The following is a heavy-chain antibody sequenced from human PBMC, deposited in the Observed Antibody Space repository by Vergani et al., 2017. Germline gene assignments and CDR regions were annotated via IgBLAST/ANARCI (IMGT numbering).Heavy chain of an antibody. Sequence: QVQLVQSGAEVKKPGASVKVSCKASGYTFTSYYMHWVRQAHGQGLEWMGIINPIGGSTSYAQKFQGRVTMTRDTSTNTVYMELSSLRSEDTAVYYCARVRTAARGAFDIWGQGTMVTVSS. CDR3: ARVRTAARGAFDI. CDR1: GYTFTSYY. J-gene: IGHJ3*02. CDR2: INPIGGST. D-gene: IGHD6-6*01. V-gene: IGHV1-46*01.